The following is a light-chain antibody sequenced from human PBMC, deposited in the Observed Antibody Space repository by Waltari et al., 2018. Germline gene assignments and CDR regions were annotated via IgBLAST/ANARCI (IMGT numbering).Light chain of an antibody. Sequence: QSALTQPASVSGSPVQSITFSCTGDSSDVGGYNYVSWYQQQPGKAPRLMIYDVSIRPSGGSKRFSGSKSGNTASLTISWLQAEDEADYYCSSYSRTSTLVVFGGGTKLAVL. CDR1: SSDVGGYNY. V-gene: IGLV2-14*03. J-gene: IGLJ2*01. CDR2: DVS. CDR3: SSYSRTSTLVV.